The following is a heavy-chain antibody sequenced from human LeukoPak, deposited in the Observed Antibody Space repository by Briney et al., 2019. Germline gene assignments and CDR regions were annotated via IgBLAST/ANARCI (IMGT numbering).Heavy chain of an antibody. J-gene: IGHJ4*02. D-gene: IGHD3-22*01. V-gene: IGHV4-34*01. CDR3: ARGPYRYYYDSSGYFYFFDY. Sequence: KPSETLSLTCAVYGGSFSGYYWSWIRQPPGKGLEWIGEINHSGSTNYNPSLKSRVTISVDTSKNQFSLKLSSVTAADTAVYYCARGPYRYYYDSSGYFYFFDYWGQGTLVTVSS. CDR1: GGSFSGYY. CDR2: INHSGST.